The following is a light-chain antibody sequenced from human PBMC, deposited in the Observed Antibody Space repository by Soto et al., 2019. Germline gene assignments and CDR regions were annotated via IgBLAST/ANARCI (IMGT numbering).Light chain of an antibody. CDR2: AAS. J-gene: IGKJ1*01. CDR1: QGISNY. V-gene: IGKV1-27*01. Sequence: DIQMTQSPSSLSASVGDRVTTTCRASQGISNYLAWYQQKPGKVPKLLIYAASTLQPGVPSLFSGNGSGTDFTLPISSLQPEDVATYYRQNYNNAPRTFGQGTKGDIK. CDR3: QNYNNAPRT.